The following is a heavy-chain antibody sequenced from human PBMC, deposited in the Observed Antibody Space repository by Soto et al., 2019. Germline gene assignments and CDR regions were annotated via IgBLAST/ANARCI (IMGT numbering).Heavy chain of an antibody. CDR1: GGTFSSYA. D-gene: IGHD3-16*01. V-gene: IGHV1-69*13. Sequence: SVQVSCKASGGTFSSYAISWVRQAPGQGLEWMGGIIPIFGTANYAQKFQGRVTITADESTSTAYMELSSLRSEDTAVHYCASDKGLRLGELFLIYYYYGMDVWGQGTTVTVSS. CDR3: ASDKGLRLGELFLIYYYYGMDV. CDR2: IIPIFGTA. J-gene: IGHJ6*02.